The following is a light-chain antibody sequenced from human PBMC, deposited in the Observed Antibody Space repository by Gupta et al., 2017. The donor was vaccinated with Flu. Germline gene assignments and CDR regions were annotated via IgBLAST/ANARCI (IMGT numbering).Light chain of an antibody. V-gene: IGKV1-5*03. J-gene: IGKJ4*01. CDR1: QSISSW. Sequence: PSTLSASVGDRVTITCRASQSISSWLAWYQQKPGKAPKLLSYKASILESGVPSRFSGSGSGTEFTLTISSLQPDDLAAYYCQQYEAYPLTFGGGTKVEIK. CDR2: KAS. CDR3: QQYEAYPLT.